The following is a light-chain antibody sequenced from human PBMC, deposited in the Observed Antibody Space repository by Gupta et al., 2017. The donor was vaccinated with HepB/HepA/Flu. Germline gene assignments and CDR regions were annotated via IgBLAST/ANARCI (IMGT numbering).Light chain of an antibody. CDR1: SSDVGAYDY. CDR3: TAYRSISALVL. J-gene: IGLJ2*01. CDR2: NVN. Sequence: QSALTQPASVSGSLGQSITVFCSGTSSDVGAYDYVSWYQQHPCKAPKLMIYNVNNRPSGVSNRFSGSKSGNTASLTISGHQAEDEADYYCTAYRSISALVLFGGGTKLTVL. V-gene: IGLV2-14*01.